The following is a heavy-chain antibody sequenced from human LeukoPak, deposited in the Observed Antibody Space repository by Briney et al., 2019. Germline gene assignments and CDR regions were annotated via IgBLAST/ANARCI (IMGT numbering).Heavy chain of an antibody. D-gene: IGHD1-26*01. CDR2: INHSGST. J-gene: IGHJ4*02. V-gene: IGHV4-34*01. CDR3: ARGEWELNY. CDR1: GGSFSGYY. Sequence: SETLSLTCAVYGGSFSGYYWSWIRQPPGKGLEWIGEINHSGSTNYNPSLKSRVTISVDTSKNQFSLKLSSVTAADTAVYYCARGEWELNYWGQGTLVTVSS.